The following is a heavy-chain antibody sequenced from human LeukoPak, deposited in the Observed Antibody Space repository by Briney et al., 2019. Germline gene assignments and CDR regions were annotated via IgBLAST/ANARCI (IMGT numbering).Heavy chain of an antibody. V-gene: IGHV3-23*01. Sequence: GGSLRLSCEASGFTFSTYGINWVRQAPGKGLEWVSAISGSGGSTYYADSVKGRFTISRDNSKNTLWLQMNSLKGEDTAVYYCAKEIYGDSTGGRFQHWGQGTLVTVSS. CDR1: GFTFSTYG. CDR3: AKEIYGDSTGGRFQH. CDR2: ISGSGGST. J-gene: IGHJ1*01. D-gene: IGHD4-17*01.